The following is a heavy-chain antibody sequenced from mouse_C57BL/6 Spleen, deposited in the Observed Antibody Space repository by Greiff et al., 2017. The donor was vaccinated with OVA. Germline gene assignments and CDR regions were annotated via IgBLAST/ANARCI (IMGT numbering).Heavy chain of an antibody. D-gene: IGHD2-4*01. CDR1: GYTFTSYW. V-gene: IGHV1-50*01. J-gene: IGHJ2*01. CDR3: ARYDSFDY. CDR2: IDPSDSYT. Sequence: QVQLQQPGAELVKPGASVKLSCKASGYTFTSYWMQWVKQRPGQGLEWIGEIDPSDSYTTYNQKFKGKATLTVDTSSSTAYMQLSSLTSEDSAVYYWARYDSFDYWGQGTTLTVSS.